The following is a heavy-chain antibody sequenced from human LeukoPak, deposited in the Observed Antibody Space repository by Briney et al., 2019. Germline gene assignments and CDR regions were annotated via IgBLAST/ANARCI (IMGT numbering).Heavy chain of an antibody. CDR3: VSPRGFSYGYFDY. V-gene: IGHV4-39*01. CDR1: GGSISSSSAY. D-gene: IGHD5-18*01. J-gene: IGHJ4*02. CDR2: IYYSKNT. Sequence: PSETLSLTCTVSGGSISSSSAYWGWIRQPPGKGLEWIGSIYYSKNTYYNPSLKSRVTISADTSKNQFSLTLGSVSATDTAVYYCVSPRGFSYGYFDYWGQGNLGSVSS.